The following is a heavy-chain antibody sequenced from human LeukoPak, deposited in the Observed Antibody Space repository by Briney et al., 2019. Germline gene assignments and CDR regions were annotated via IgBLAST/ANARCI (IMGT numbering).Heavy chain of an antibody. CDR2: IYSGGST. D-gene: IGHD5-12*01. V-gene: IGHV3-53*05. Sequence: QSGGSLRLPCAASGFTVSSNYMSWVRQAPGKGLEWVSIIYSGGSTFYADSVKGRFTISRDNSKNTLYLQMNSLRAEDTAVYYCAKYSGYDYFSDDAFDIWGQGTMVTVSS. J-gene: IGHJ3*02. CDR1: GFTVSSNY. CDR3: AKYSGYDYFSDDAFDI.